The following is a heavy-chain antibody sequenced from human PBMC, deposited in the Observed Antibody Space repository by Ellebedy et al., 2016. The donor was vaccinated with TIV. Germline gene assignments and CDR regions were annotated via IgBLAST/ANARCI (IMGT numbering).Heavy chain of an antibody. CDR3: TSIVGATDY. D-gene: IGHD1-26*01. V-gene: IGHV3-73*01. CDR1: GFTFSGSA. J-gene: IGHJ4*02. Sequence: PGGSLRLSCAASGFTFSGSAMPWVRQASGKGLEWVGRIRSKANSYATAYAASVKGRFTISRDDSKNTAYLQMNSLKTEDTAVYYCTSIVGATDYWGQGTLVTVSS. CDR2: IRSKANSYAT.